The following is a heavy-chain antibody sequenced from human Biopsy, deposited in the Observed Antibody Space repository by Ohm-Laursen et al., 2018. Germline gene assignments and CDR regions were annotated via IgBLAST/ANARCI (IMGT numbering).Heavy chain of an antibody. CDR1: GGSIRSPDHR. CDR3: ARAYFYGLGTSNYFFDS. J-gene: IGHJ4*02. Sequence: SQTLSLTCTVSGGSIRSPDHRWNWVRRAPGKGLEWIGHLYYSWTTFYNPSLSRRVTMDLDTSSNQFSLKLKSVTSADTAVYFCARAYFYGLGTSNYFFDSWGQGALVTVSS. V-gene: IGHV4-30-2*03. D-gene: IGHD3-10*01. CDR2: LYYSWTT.